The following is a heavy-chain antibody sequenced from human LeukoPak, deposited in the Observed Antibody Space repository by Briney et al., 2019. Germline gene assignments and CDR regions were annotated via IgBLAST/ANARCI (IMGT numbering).Heavy chain of an antibody. CDR1: GFRFSAFW. CDR2: ISPDGSTT. J-gene: IGHJ4*01. D-gene: IGHD1-26*01. CDR3: ISDSEGRSGGDD. V-gene: IGHV3-74*03. Sequence: PGGSLRLPCAASGFRFSAFWMHWVRQIPGKGLVWVSRISPDGSTTTYADSVTGRFTISRDNVKNTMYLQMNSLRAEDTAVYYCISDSEGRSGGDDWGQGTQVTVSS.